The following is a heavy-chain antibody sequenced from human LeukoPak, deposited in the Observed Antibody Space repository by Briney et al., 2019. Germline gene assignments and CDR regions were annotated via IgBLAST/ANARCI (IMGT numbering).Heavy chain of an antibody. Sequence: GGSLRLSCAASGFIFSHYGMHWVRQAPGKGLEWVAVIQNDASTENFADSVKGRFTISRDNSKNTVFLQMNSLRVEDTAVYYCARTRSSGYLTLDYWGQGTLVTVSS. CDR3: ARTRSSGYLTLDY. CDR2: IQNDASTE. D-gene: IGHD3-22*01. V-gene: IGHV3-33*05. J-gene: IGHJ4*02. CDR1: GFIFSHYG.